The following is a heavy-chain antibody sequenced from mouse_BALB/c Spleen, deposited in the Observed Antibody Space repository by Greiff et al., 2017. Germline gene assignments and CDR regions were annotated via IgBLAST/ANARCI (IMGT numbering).Heavy chain of an antibody. J-gene: IGHJ2*01. CDR1: GYTFTSYW. Sequence: QVQLQQSGAELARPGASVKLSCKASGYTFTSYWMQWVKQRPGQGLEWIGAIYPGDGDTRYTQKFKGKATLTADKSSSTAYMQLSSLASEDSAVYYCARWVDYFDYWGQGTTLTVSS. V-gene: IGHV1-87*01. CDR2: IYPGDGDT. D-gene: IGHD1-1*02. CDR3: ARWVDYFDY.